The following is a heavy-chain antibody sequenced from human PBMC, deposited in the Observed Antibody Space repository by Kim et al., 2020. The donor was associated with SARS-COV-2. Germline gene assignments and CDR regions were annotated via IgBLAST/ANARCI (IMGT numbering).Heavy chain of an antibody. CDR2: IYPGDSEI. CDR3: ARLWRGSKYSSSGGMDV. Sequence: GESLKISCEGSGYSFTSYWIAWVRQMPRKGLEWMGIIYPGDSEIRYSPSFQGQVTISAEKSISTAYLQWSSLKASDTAMYYCARLWRGSKYSSSGGMDVWGQGTTVSVSS. D-gene: IGHD6-6*01. CDR1: GYSFTSYW. V-gene: IGHV5-51*01. J-gene: IGHJ6*02.